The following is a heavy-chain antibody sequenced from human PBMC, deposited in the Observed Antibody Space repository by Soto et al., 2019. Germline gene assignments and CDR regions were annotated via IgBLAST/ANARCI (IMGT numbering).Heavy chain of an antibody. J-gene: IGHJ5*02. Sequence: PGGSLRLSCAASGFTFSSYAMSWVRQAPGKGMEWVSAISGSGGSTYYADSVKGRLTISSDNSKNTLYLQMNSLRAEDTTVYYSAKGGIAARPSEFDPRGQGTLVTVSS. CDR1: GFTFSSYA. CDR3: AKGGIAARPSEFDP. D-gene: IGHD6-6*01. CDR2: ISGSGGST. V-gene: IGHV3-23*01.